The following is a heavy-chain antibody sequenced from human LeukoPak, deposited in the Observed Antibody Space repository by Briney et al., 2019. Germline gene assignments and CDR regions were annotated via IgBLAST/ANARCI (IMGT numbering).Heavy chain of an antibody. CDR3: AKDALYSSSWSAFDY. CDR1: GFSFSSYG. Sequence: GGSLRLSCAATGFSFSSYGMPWVRQAPGKGLEWVAVVSSDGTNKYYADSMKGRFIIFRDNSKNTLYLHMSSLRAGDTAVYYCAKDALYSSSWSAFDYWGQGTLVTVSS. V-gene: IGHV3-30*18. J-gene: IGHJ4*02. CDR2: VSSDGTNK. D-gene: IGHD6-13*01.